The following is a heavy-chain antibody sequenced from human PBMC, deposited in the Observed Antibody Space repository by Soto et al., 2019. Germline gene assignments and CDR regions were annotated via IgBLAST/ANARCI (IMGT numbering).Heavy chain of an antibody. CDR2: ISGSGNII. D-gene: IGHD4-17*01. Sequence: EVQLLESGGDLVQPGGSLRLSCAASGFAFSNYAVTWVRQAQGKGLEWCSSISGSGNIIYYADSVKGRFIISRDNSKNTLYLQMNSLRAEDTAVYYCAKDPNGDYIGAFDDWGQGTLVTVSS. CDR3: AKDPNGDYIGAFDD. CDR1: GFAFSNYA. J-gene: IGHJ4*02. V-gene: IGHV3-23*01.